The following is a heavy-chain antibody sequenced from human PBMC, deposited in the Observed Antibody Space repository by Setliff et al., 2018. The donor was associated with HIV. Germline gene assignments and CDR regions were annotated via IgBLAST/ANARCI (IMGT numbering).Heavy chain of an antibody. J-gene: IGHJ4*02. V-gene: IGHV3-11*03. CDR3: VRPVREPVD. D-gene: IGHD6-19*01. CDR1: GGSISSDDYY. CDR2: ISGRSSDP. Sequence: LTCTVSGGSISSDDYYWNWIRQPPGKGLEWVSYISGRSSDPNYADSVKGRFTISRDNAKNSVYLQMNSLRAEDTAMYYCVRPVREPVDWGRGTLVTVSS.